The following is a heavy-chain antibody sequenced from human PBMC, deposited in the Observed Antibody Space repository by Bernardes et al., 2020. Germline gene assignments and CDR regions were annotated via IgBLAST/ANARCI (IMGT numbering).Heavy chain of an antibody. CDR2: MNPNSGNT. CDR1: GYTFTSYD. CDR3: ARETRVVRGVMSWFDP. D-gene: IGHD3-10*01. Sequence: ASVKVSCKASGYTFTSYDINWVRQATGQGLEWMGWMNPNSGNTGYAQKFQGRVTMTRNTSISTPYMELSSLRSEDTAVYYCARETRVVRGVMSWFDPWGQGTLVTVSS. J-gene: IGHJ5*02. V-gene: IGHV1-8*01.